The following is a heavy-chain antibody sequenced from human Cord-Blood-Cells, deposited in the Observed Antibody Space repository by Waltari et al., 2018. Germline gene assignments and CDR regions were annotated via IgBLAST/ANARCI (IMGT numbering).Heavy chain of an antibody. Sequence: QVQLVESGGGVVQPGGSLRPSCAASGFTFSSYGMHWVRQAPGKGLEWVAFIRYDGSNKYYADSVKGRFTISRDNSKNTLYLQMNSLRAEDTAVYYCAKDSGQQLDYWGQGTLVTVSS. CDR3: AKDSGQQLDY. CDR2: IRYDGSNK. V-gene: IGHV3-30*02. CDR1: GFTFSSYG. D-gene: IGHD6-13*01. J-gene: IGHJ4*02.